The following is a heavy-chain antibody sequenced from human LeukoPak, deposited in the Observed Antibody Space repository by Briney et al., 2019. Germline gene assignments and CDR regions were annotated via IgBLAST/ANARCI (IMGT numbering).Heavy chain of an antibody. CDR3: ARGISLGIAAAGYRH. V-gene: IGHV4-59*01. D-gene: IGHD6-13*01. Sequence: SETLSLTCTVSGGSISSYYWSWIRQPPGKGLEWIGYIYYSGSTNYNPSLKSRVTISVDTSKNQFSRKLSSVTAADTAVYYCARGISLGIAAAGYRHWGQGTLVTVSS. CDR2: IYYSGST. J-gene: IGHJ4*02. CDR1: GGSISSYY.